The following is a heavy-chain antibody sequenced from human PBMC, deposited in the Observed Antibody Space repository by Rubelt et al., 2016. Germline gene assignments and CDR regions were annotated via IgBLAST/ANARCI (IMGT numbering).Heavy chain of an antibody. Sequence: EVQLVESGGGLVQPGGSLRLSCAASGFTFSSYAMNWVRQAPGKGLEWVANIKQDGSAKYYVDSVKGRFTISRDNTQNSLDLQMNSLRAEDTAVDYCVRDRTGWGIDYWGQGTLVTVSS. CDR1: GFTFSSYA. CDR2: IKQDGSAK. D-gene: IGHD3-16*01. CDR3: VRDRTGWGIDY. J-gene: IGHJ4*02. V-gene: IGHV3-7*04.